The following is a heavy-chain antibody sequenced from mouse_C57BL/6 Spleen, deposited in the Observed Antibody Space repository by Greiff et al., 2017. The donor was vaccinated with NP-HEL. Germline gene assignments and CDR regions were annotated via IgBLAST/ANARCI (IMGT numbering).Heavy chain of an antibody. CDR2: IRLKSDNYAT. Sequence: DVQLVESGGGLVQPGGSMKLSCVASGFTFSNYWMNWVRQSPEKGLEWVAQIRLKSDNYATHYAESVKGRFTISRDDSKSSVYLQMNNLRAEDTGIYYCTGNIYYDYDDAMDYWGQGTSVTVSS. J-gene: IGHJ4*01. D-gene: IGHD2-4*01. CDR1: GFTFSNYW. V-gene: IGHV6-3*01. CDR3: TGNIYYDYDDAMDY.